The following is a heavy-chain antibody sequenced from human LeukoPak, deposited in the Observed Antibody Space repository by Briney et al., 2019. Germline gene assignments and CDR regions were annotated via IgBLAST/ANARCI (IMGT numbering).Heavy chain of an antibody. D-gene: IGHD1-1*01. CDR1: GGSISSGGYY. Sequence: SQTLSLTCTVSGGSISSGGYYWSWIRQHPGKGLEWIGYIYYSGSTYYNPSLKSRVIISVDTSKNQFSLKLSSVTAADTAVYYCARYNPTTENWFDPWGQGTLVTVSS. CDR3: ARYNPTTENWFDP. J-gene: IGHJ5*02. V-gene: IGHV4-31*03. CDR2: IYYSGST.